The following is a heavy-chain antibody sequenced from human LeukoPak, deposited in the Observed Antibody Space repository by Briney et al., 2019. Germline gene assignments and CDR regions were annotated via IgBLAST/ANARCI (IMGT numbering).Heavy chain of an antibody. CDR1: GGSISSYY. J-gene: IGHJ3*02. CDR2: IYTSGST. CDR3: ARVFRVVRGVLTDAFDI. D-gene: IGHD3-10*01. V-gene: IGHV4-4*07. Sequence: PSETLSLTCTVSGGSISSYYWSWIRQPAGKGLEWIGRIYTSGSTNYNPSLKSRVTMSVDTSKNQFSLKLSSVTAADTAVYYCARVFRVVRGVLTDAFDIWGQGTMVTVSS.